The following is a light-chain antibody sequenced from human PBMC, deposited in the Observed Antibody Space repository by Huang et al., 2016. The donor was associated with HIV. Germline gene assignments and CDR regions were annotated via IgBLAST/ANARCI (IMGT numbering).Light chain of an antibody. CDR3: MQALQTPLT. V-gene: IGKV2-28*01. CDR2: VAS. J-gene: IGKJ4*01. CDR1: QSLLHRNGNNY. Sequence: DIVITQSPLSLSVTPGEPASISCRSSQSLLHRNGNNYLDWYLQKPGQSPQLLIYVASSRASGIPDRFNGSGSGTDFTLKISRVEAEDVGVYYCMQALQTPLTFGGGTKVEVK.